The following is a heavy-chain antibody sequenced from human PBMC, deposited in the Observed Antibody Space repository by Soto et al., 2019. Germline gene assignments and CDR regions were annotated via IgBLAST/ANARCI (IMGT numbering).Heavy chain of an antibody. CDR1: GFTFSSYS. CDR3: ARTLSGFTYGSRQFYFDY. Sequence: GGSLRLSCAASGFTFSSYSMNWVRQAPGKGLEWVSSISSSSSYIYYADSVKGRFTISRDNAKNSLYLQMNSLRAEDTAVYYCARTLSGFTYGSRQFYFDYWGQGTLVTVSS. V-gene: IGHV3-21*01. CDR2: ISSSSSYI. D-gene: IGHD5-18*01. J-gene: IGHJ4*02.